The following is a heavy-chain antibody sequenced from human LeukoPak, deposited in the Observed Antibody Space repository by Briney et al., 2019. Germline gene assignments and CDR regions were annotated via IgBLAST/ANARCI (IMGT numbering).Heavy chain of an antibody. Sequence: GGSLRLSCAASGFTFSDYYMSWIRQAPGKGLEWVSYMSESGSSIYYAASVKGRFTISRDNVNHSLFLQMNSLRAEDTAAYYCARGKRRFDSWGQGTLVTVSS. CDR2: MSESGSSI. V-gene: IGHV3-11*01. J-gene: IGHJ4*02. CDR3: ARGKRRFDS. CDR1: GFTFSDYY.